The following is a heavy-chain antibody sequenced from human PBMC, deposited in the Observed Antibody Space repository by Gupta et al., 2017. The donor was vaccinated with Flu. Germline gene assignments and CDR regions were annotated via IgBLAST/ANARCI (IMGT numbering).Heavy chain of an antibody. CDR3: AKDLWGGVVVTPSGPFDS. CDR2: ITWSSGSK. V-gene: IGHV3-9*01. J-gene: IGHJ4*02. D-gene: IGHD2-21*02. Sequence: GKGLEWVSGITWSSGSKGYADSVKGRFTISRDNAKNSLYLQMNSLRTEDTGLYYCAKDLWGGVVVTPSGPFDSWGQGTLVTVSS.